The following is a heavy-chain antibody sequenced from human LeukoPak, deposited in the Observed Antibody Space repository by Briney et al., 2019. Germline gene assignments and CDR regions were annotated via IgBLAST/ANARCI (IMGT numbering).Heavy chain of an antibody. V-gene: IGHV3-74*03. J-gene: IGHJ4*02. CDR1: GFTFSPYW. CDR3: AREVASAAFDY. D-gene: IGHD5-12*01. Sequence: GGSLRLSCAASGFTFSPYWMHWVRQAPGKGLVWVSFVKSDGSAMYADSVKGRFTISRDNAKNTLYLQMNSLRAEDTAVYFCAREVASAAFDYWGQGTPVTVSS. CDR2: VKSDGSA.